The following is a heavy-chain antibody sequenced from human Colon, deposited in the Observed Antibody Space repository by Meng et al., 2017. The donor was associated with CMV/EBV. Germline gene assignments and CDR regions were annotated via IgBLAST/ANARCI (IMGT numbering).Heavy chain of an antibody. D-gene: IGHD3-10*01. CDR3: TERGVAY. V-gene: IGHV4-59*11. Sequence: VQLAGVGPVLVKPSGTLSRVGTVPGVTNRTHNGSWIGQSPGKGLDWIGSIHYSGSVDYTPSLRNRLIMSVDTSNNQFSLKLNSVTTAYTAVYYCTERGVAYWGQGILVTVSS. J-gene: IGHJ4*02. CDR2: IHYSGSV. CDR1: GVTNRTHN.